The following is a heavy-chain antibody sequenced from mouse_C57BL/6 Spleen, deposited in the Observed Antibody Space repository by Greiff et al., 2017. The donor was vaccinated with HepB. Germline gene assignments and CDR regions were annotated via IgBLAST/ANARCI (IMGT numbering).Heavy chain of an antibody. V-gene: IGHV1-54*01. CDR1: GYAFTNYL. D-gene: IGHD3-3*01. CDR2: INPGSGGT. Sequence: QVQLQQSGAELVRPGPSVKLSCKASGYAFTNYLIEWVKQRPGQGLEWIGVINPGSGGTNYNEKFKGKVTLTADKSSSTAYLQLSSLTSEDSAVYFCAREGTLYYYDDWGQGTTLTVAS. J-gene: IGHJ2*01. CDR3: AREGTLYYYDD.